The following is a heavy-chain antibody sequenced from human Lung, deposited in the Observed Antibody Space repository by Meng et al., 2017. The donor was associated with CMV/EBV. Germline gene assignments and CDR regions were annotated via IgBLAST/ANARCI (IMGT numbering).Heavy chain of an antibody. Sequence: GGSLRLXCVASGFTFSRNAMHWVRQAPGKGLEWVAFIRYDGSNKYYADSVKGRFTISRDNSKNTVYVQMNSLRAEDTAVYYCAKDRIAVVPKGGLIRPGVDYYYGMDVWXQGTTVTVSS. CDR3: AKDRIAVVPKGGLIRPGVDYYYGMDV. CDR1: GFTFSRNA. D-gene: IGHD6-19*01. CDR2: IRYDGSNK. V-gene: IGHV3-30*02. J-gene: IGHJ6*02.